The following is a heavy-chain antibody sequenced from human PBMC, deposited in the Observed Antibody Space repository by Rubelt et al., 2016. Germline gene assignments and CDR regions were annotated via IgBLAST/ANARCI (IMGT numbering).Heavy chain of an antibody. Sequence: QVQLQESGPGLVKPSETLSLTCSVSGYSISSGYYWAWIRQPPGKGLEWIGYVYYSGSTNYNPSLKSRVTISVDTSKNHFSLKLGSGTAADTAVYYCAGRTNWFDPWGQGTLVTVSS. CDR3: AGRTNWFDP. J-gene: IGHJ5*02. CDR1: GYSISSGYY. V-gene: IGHV4-61*03. CDR2: VYYSGST.